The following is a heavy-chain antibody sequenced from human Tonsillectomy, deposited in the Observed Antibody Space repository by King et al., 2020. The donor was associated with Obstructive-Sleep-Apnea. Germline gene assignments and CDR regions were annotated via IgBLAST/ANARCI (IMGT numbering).Heavy chain of an antibody. CDR3: AREVSKLAAAGNHFDS. V-gene: IGHV3-30-3*01. D-gene: IGHD6-25*01. J-gene: IGHJ4*02. CDR1: GFIFSSFT. CDR2: ISADGTDK. Sequence: VQLVESGGGVVQPGRSLRLSCAASGFIFSSFTTHWVRQAPGKGLEWVAVISADGTDKYDADSVKGRFTVSRDNAKNTLYLQMNSLRSDDTAVYYCAREVSKLAAAGNHFDSWGQGTLVTVSS.